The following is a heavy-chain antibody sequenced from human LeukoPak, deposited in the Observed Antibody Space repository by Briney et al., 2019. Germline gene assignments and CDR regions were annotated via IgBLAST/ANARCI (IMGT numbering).Heavy chain of an antibody. V-gene: IGHV3-23*01. CDR3: AKNSAITMVRGANFDY. D-gene: IGHD3-10*01. CDR1: GFTFSSYA. J-gene: IGHJ4*02. Sequence: GGSLRLSCAASGFTFSSYAMSWVRQAPGKGLEWVSAISGSGGGTYYADSVKGRFTISRDNSKNTLYLQMNSLRAEDTAVYYCAKNSAITMVRGANFDYWGQGTLVILSS. CDR2: ISGSGGGT.